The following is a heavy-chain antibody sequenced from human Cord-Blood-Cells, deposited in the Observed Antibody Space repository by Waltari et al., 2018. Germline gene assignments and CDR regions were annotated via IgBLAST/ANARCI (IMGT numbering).Heavy chain of an antibody. J-gene: IGHJ4*02. CDR1: GGSISSSSYY. CDR3: ARRPTVTTAGGFDY. Sequence: QLQLQESGPGLVKPSETLSLTCTVSGGSISSSSYYWGWIRQPPGKGLEGIGSIYYSGGTYSNPSLKSRVTISVDTSKNQFSLKLSSGTAADTAVYYCARRPTVTTAGGFDYWGQGTLVTVSS. V-gene: IGHV4-39*01. CDR2: IYYSGGT. D-gene: IGHD4-17*01.